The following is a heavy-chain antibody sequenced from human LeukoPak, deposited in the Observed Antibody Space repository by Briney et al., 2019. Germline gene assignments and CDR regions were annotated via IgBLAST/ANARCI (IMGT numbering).Heavy chain of an antibody. CDR1: GFTFSSYT. J-gene: IGHJ5*02. Sequence: GGSLRLSCAASGFTFSSYTMNWVRQAPGKGLEWVANIKQDGSEKYYVDSVKGRFTISRDNAKNSLYLQMNSLRAEDTAVYYRARERGYSSAWGQGTLVTVSS. CDR2: IKQDGSEK. V-gene: IGHV3-7*01. D-gene: IGHD6-19*01. CDR3: ARERGYSSA.